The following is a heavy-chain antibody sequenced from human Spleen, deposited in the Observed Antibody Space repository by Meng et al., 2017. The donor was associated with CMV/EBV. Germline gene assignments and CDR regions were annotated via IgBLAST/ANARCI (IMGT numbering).Heavy chain of an antibody. V-gene: IGHV1-2*02. J-gene: IGHJ5*02. D-gene: IGHD1-7*01. Sequence: SGYTFTGYYIQWVRQAPGQGLEWMGWINPNGGATKYAQNFQGRVSMTRDTSISTAYMELSRLRSDDTAMYYCAREVFAITGITGRFDPWGQGTLVTVSS. CDR2: INPNGGAT. CDR1: GYTFTGYY. CDR3: AREVFAITGITGRFDP.